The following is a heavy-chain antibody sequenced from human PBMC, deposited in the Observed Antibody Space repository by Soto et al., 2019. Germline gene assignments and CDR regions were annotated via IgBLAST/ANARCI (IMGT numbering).Heavy chain of an antibody. V-gene: IGHV1-69*12. Sequence: QVQLVQSGTEVRKPGSSVNVSCQASGDTFDTYTFSWVRQAPGQGLQWMGEIIPMFRTTNYAPRFHGRLTLTADDSTRIVYMELNSLTFEDPAVYYCAGGDGGSDAFDLWGQGTMIAVSS. D-gene: IGHD3-16*01. CDR1: GDTFDTYT. J-gene: IGHJ3*01. CDR2: IIPMFRTT. CDR3: AGGDGGSDAFDL.